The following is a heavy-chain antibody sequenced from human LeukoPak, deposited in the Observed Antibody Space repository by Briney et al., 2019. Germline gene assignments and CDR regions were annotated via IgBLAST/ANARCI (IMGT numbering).Heavy chain of an antibody. CDR2: ISWNGGSI. D-gene: IGHD6-13*01. J-gene: IGHJ4*02. CDR1: GFTFDDYA. CDR3: GRDMDSSPYYFDY. Sequence: PGGSLRLSCAASGFTFDDYAMHWVRQAPGKGLEWVSGISWNGGSIGYADSVEGRFNISRDNAKNSLYLQMNSLRAEDTALYYCGRDMDSSPYYFDYWGQGTLVTVSS. V-gene: IGHV3-9*01.